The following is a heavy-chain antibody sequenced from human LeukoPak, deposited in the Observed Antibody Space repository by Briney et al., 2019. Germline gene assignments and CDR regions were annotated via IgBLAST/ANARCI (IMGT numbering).Heavy chain of an antibody. D-gene: IGHD2-21*02. CDR3: ARSVAVTAAPDY. CDR1: GGTFSSYA. CDR2: INPNSGGT. Sequence: ASVKVSCKASGGTFSSYAISWVRQAPGQGLEWMGWINPNSGGTNYAQKFQGRVTMTRDTSISTAYMELSRLRSDDTAVYYCARSVAVTAAPDYWGQGTLVTVSS. V-gene: IGHV1-2*02. J-gene: IGHJ4*02.